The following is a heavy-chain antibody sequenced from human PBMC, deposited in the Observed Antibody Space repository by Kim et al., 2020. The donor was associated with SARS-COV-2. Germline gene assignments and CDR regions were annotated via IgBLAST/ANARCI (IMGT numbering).Heavy chain of an antibody. J-gene: IGHJ4*02. D-gene: IGHD4-4*01. V-gene: IGHV3-48*03. CDR2: I. CDR3: ARGPNYSPFDY. Sequence: IYHADTGRGRFTISRDNDKNSLYLQMNSLRAEDTAVYYCARGPNYSPFDYWGQGTLVTVSS.